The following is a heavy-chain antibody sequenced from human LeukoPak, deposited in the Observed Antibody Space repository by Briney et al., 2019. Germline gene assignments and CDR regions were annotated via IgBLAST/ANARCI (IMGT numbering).Heavy chain of an antibody. V-gene: IGHV1-2*02. CDR2: INPNSGGT. D-gene: IGHD4-23*01. Sequence: ASVKVSCKASGYTFIDYYMHWVRPAPGQGLEWMGWINPNSGGTNYAQKFQGRVTMTRDTSITTAYMELSRLRSDDTAVYYCARVGVATTAVIPDYFDHWGQGTLVTVSS. CDR3: ARVGVATTAVIPDYFDH. CDR1: GYTFIDYY. J-gene: IGHJ4*02.